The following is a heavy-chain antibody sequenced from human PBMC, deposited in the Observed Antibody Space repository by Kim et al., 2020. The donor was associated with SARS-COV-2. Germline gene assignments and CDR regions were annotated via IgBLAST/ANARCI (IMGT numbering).Heavy chain of an antibody. CDR3: ARGIRSGSYYYYYGMDV. Sequence: VKACFTISRDNSKNTLYLQMNSLRAEDTAVYYCARGIRSGSYYYYYGMDVWGQGTTVTVSS. J-gene: IGHJ6*02. V-gene: IGHV3-30*07. D-gene: IGHD6-19*01.